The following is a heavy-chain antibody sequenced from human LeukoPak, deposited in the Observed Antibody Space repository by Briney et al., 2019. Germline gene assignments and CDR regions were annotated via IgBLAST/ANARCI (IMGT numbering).Heavy chain of an antibody. J-gene: IGHJ4*02. CDR1: GFTFSSYS. D-gene: IGHD2-8*01. Sequence: GGSLRLSCAASGFTFSSYSMNWVRQAPGKGLEWVSYISSSSSTIYYADSVKGRFTISRDNAKNSLYLQMNSLRAEDTAVYYCARNPPYCTNGVCYSRFDYWGQGTLVTVSS. CDR2: ISSSSSTI. CDR3: ARNPPYCTNGVCYSRFDY. V-gene: IGHV3-48*01.